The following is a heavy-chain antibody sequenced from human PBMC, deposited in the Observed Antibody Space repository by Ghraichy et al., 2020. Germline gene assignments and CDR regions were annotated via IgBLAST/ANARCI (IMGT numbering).Heavy chain of an antibody. CDR2: IYYSGST. CDR1: GGSISSYY. D-gene: IGHD5-12*01. Sequence: ESLNISCTVSGGSISSYYWSWIRQPPGKGLEWIGYIYYSGSTNYNPSLKSRVTISVDTSKNQFSLKLSSVTAADTAVYYCAREWLPYWYFDLWGRGTLVTVSS. J-gene: IGHJ2*01. CDR3: AREWLPYWYFDL. V-gene: IGHV4-59*01.